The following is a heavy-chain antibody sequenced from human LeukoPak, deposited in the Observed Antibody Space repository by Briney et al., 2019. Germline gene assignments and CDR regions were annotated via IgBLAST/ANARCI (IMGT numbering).Heavy chain of an antibody. CDR2: IYTSGST. CDR1: GGSISSGSYY. J-gene: IGHJ5*02. D-gene: IGHD3-10*01. Sequence: SQTLSLTCTVSGGSISSGSYYWSWIRQPAGKGLEWIGRIYTSGSTNYNPSLKSRVTISVDTSKNQFSLKLSSVTAADTAVYYCAREGIGMVRGNWFDPWGQGTLVTVSS. V-gene: IGHV4-61*02. CDR3: AREGIGMVRGNWFDP.